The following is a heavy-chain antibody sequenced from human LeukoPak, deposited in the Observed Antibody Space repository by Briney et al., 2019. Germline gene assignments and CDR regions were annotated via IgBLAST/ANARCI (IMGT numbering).Heavy chain of an antibody. D-gene: IGHD6-13*01. J-gene: IGHJ6*03. CDR2: ISSSGSTI. V-gene: IGHV3-11*04. CDR1: GFTFSDYY. CDR3: ASKAAAGTGYYYYYMDV. Sequence: GGSLRLSCAASGFTFSDYYMSWIRQAPAKGLEWVSYISSSGSTIYHADSVKGRFTISRDNAKNSLYLQMNSLRAEDTAVYYCASKAAAGTGYYYYYMDVWGKGTTVTVSS.